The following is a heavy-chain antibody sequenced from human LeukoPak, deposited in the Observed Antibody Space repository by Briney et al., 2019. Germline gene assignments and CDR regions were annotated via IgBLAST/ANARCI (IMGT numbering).Heavy chain of an antibody. CDR3: ARKVGYCTNGVCYYYYYYMDV. CDR2: INHSGST. Sequence: SGTLSLTCAVYGGSFSGYYWSWIRQPPGKGLEWIGEINHSGSTNYNPSLKSRVTISVDTSKNQFSLKLSSVTAADTAVYYCARKVGYCTNGVCYYYYYYMDVWGKGTTVTVSS. J-gene: IGHJ6*03. CDR1: GGSFSGYY. V-gene: IGHV4-34*01. D-gene: IGHD2-8*01.